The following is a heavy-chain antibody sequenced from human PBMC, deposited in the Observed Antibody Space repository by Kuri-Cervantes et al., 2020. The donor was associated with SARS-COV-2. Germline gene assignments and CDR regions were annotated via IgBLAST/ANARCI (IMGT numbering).Heavy chain of an antibody. J-gene: IGHJ4*01. CDR3: ARAIGRNSEIDF. V-gene: IGHV3-33*01. Sequence: GESLKISCAASGFTFSSYGMHWVRQAPGKGLEWVAVIWYDGSNKYYADSVKGRFTISRDNSKNTLYLQMNSLRAEDTAVYYCARAIGRNSEIDFWGHGTLVTVSS. D-gene: IGHD4-23*01. CDR1: GFTFSSYG. CDR2: IWYDGSNK.